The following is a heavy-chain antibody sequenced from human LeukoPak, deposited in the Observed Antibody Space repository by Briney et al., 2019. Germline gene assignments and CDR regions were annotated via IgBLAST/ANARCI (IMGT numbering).Heavy chain of an antibody. J-gene: IGHJ4*02. CDR2: ISSSSSYI. Sequence: PGGSLRLSCAASGFTFSSYSMNWVRQAPGKGLEWVSSISSSSSYIYYADSVKGRFTISRDNAKNSLYLQMNSLRAEDTAVYYCARAPPFYGVVVIDYWGQGTLVTVSS. CDR3: ARAPPFYGVVVIDY. D-gene: IGHD3-22*01. V-gene: IGHV3-21*01. CDR1: GFTFSSYS.